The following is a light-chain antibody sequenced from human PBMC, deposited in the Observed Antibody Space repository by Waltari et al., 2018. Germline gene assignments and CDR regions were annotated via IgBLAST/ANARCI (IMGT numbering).Light chain of an antibody. CDR1: QSVSRT. J-gene: IGKJ1*01. CDR2: GAS. CDR3: QHYVRLPAT. V-gene: IGKV3-20*01. Sequence: EIVLTQSPGTRSLSPGERATLSCRASQSVSRTLAWYQQKPGQAPKLLIYGASIRATGIPARFTGSGSGTDFSLTISSLEPEDFAIYFCQHYVRLPATFGQGTKVEIK.